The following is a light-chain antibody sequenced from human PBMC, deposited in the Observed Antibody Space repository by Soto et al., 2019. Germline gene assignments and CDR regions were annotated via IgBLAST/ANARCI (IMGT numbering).Light chain of an antibody. Sequence: EIVLTQSPGTLSFSPGERATLSRRAIQSVSSSYLAWYQQKPGQAPRLLIYGASSRATGIPDRFSGSGSGTDFTLTISRLEPEDFAVYYCQQYGSSPPWTFGQGTKVDIK. V-gene: IGKV3-20*01. CDR2: GAS. J-gene: IGKJ1*01. CDR1: QSVSSSY. CDR3: QQYGSSPPWT.